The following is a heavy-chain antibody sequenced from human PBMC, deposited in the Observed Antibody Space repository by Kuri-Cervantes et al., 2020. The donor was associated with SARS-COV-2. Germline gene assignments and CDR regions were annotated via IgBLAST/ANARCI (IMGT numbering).Heavy chain of an antibody. CDR3: ARGQLLPLFDY. CDR1: GGSISSYY. V-gene: IGHV4-4*07. D-gene: IGHD1-26*01. CDR2: IYTSGST. J-gene: IGHJ4*02. Sequence: GSLRLSCTVSGGSISSYYWSWIRQPAGKGLEWIGRIYTSGSTNYNPSLKSRVTISVDTSKNQFSLKLSSVTAADTAVYYCARGQLLPLFDYWGQGTLVTVSS.